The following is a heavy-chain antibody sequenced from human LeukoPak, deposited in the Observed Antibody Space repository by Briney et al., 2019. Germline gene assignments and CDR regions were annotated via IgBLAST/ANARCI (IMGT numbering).Heavy chain of an antibody. CDR1: GFTFSSFS. CDR3: AKDRYSGYETDY. CDR2: ISGSGGST. D-gene: IGHD5-12*01. V-gene: IGHV3-23*01. Sequence: GGSLRLSCAASGFTFSSFSMNWVRQAPGKGLEWVSAISGSGGSTYYADSVKGRFTISRDNSKNTLYLQMNSLRAEDTAVYYCAKDRYSGYETDYWGQGTLVTVSS. J-gene: IGHJ4*02.